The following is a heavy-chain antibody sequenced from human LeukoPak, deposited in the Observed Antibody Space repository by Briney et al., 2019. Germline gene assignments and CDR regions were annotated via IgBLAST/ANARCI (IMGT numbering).Heavy chain of an antibody. Sequence: ASVKVSCKASGYSFTGYFLHWVRQAPGQGLEWMGWINPNSGVTNYVQKFQGSLTMTRDPSISTAYMELSSLTSDDTAMYYCARENYYFDYWGQGTLVTVSS. CDR3: ARENYYFDY. V-gene: IGHV1-2*02. CDR2: INPNSGVT. CDR1: GYSFTGYF. J-gene: IGHJ4*02.